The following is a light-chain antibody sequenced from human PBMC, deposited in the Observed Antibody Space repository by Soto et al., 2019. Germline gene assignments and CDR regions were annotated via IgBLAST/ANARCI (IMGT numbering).Light chain of an antibody. CDR2: DAS. Sequence: IVWTHAPGTLSCSPGERATLSGRASHSVTIYVAWYQQKPGQAPRLLISDASGRATGIPDRFSGSGSGTDFTLTIDGLEPEDFVVYYCQQYGYSPITFGQGTRLEIK. V-gene: IGKV3-20*01. CDR3: QQYGYSPIT. CDR1: HSVTIY. J-gene: IGKJ5*01.